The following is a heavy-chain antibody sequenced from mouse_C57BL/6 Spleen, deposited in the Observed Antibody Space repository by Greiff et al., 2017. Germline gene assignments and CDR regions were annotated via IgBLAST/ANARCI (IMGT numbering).Heavy chain of an antibody. CDR1: GFTFSSYA. J-gene: IGHJ2*01. CDR3: ARGYYDYDGGPFDY. Sequence: EVKLVESGGGLVKPGGSLKLSCAASGFTFSSYAMSWVRQTPEKRLEWVATISDGGSYTYYPDNVKGRFTISRDNAKNNLYLQMSHLKPEDTAMYYCARGYYDYDGGPFDYWGQGTTLTVSS. CDR2: ISDGGSYT. D-gene: IGHD2-4*01. V-gene: IGHV5-4*03.